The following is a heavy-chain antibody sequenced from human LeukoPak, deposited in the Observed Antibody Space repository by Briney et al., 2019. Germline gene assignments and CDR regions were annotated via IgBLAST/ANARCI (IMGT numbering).Heavy chain of an antibody. V-gene: IGHV3-74*01. CDR2: INRDGSST. J-gene: IGHJ5*02. CDR1: GFTFSTYW. CDR3: AKDLYCSSTSCSRGGFDP. D-gene: IGHD2-2*01. Sequence: GGSLRLSCAASGFTFSTYWMHWVRQAPGKGLVWVSRINRDGSSTSYADSVKGRFTISRDNTKNTLYLQMNSLRAEDTAVYYCAKDLYCSSTSCSRGGFDPWGQGTLVTVSS.